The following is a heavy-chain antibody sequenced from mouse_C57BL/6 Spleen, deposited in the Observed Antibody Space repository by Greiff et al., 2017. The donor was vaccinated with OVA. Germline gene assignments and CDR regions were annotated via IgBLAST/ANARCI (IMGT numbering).Heavy chain of an antibody. J-gene: IGHJ2*01. V-gene: IGHV1-64*01. CDR2: IHPNSGST. CDR3: ARRALTGYYFDY. CDR1: GYTFTSYW. Sequence: VQLQQPGAELVKPGASVKLSCKASGYTFTSYWMHWVKQRTGQGLEWIGMIHPNSGSTNYNEKFKSKATLTVDKSSSTAYMQLSSLTSEDSAVYYCARRALTGYYFDYWGQGTTLTVSS. D-gene: IGHD4-1*01.